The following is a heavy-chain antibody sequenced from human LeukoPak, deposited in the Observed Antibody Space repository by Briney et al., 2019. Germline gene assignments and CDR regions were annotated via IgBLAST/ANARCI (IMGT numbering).Heavy chain of an antibody. CDR1: GGSFSGYY. D-gene: IGHD6-13*01. Sequence: SETLSLTCAVSGGSFSGYYWSWIRQPPGKGLEWIGEINHSGSTNYNPSLKSRVTISVDTSKNQFSLKLSSVTAADTAVYYCARGRNWYSSSWYVYSGQGTLVTVSS. V-gene: IGHV4-34*01. J-gene: IGHJ4*02. CDR3: ARGRNWYSSSWYVY. CDR2: INHSGST.